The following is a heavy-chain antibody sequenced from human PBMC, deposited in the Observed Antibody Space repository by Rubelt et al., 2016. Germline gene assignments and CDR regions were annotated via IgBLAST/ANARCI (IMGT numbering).Heavy chain of an antibody. Sequence: QVTLRESGPALVKPTQTLTLTYTFSGFSLSTTGMCVSWIRQPPGKALEWLALIDWDDDKDYSTSLKTRLTISKDTSKNQVVLTMTNMDPVDTATYYCARIHGRHYGMDVWGQGTTVTVSS. CDR1: GFSLSTTGMC. D-gene: IGHD1-26*01. J-gene: IGHJ6*02. CDR2: IDWDDDK. V-gene: IGHV2-70*01. CDR3: ARIHGRHYGMDV.